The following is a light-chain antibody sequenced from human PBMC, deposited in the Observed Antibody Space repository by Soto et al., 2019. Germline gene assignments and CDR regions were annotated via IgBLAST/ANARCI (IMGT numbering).Light chain of an antibody. CDR1: SSDVGGYNY. V-gene: IGLV2-14*03. CDR3: SSYTSSKTVL. Sequence: QSVLTQPASVSGSPGQSITISCTGTSSDVGGYNYVSWYQHHPGKAPKLMIYDVTDRPSGISFRFSGSKSGNTASLTISRLQAEDEADYYCSSYTSSKTVLFGAGTKVTVL. CDR2: DVT. J-gene: IGLJ1*01.